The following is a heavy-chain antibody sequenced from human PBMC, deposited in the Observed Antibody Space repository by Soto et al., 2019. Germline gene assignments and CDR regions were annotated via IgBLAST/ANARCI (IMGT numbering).Heavy chain of an antibody. J-gene: IGHJ4*02. D-gene: IGHD3-22*01. CDR2: IYYSGST. CDR1: GGSISSYY. V-gene: IGHV4-59*01. Sequence: SETLSLTCTVSGGSISSYYWSWILQPPGKGLEWIGYIYYSGSTNYNPSLKSRVTISVDTSKNQFSLKLSSVTAADTAVYYCARDSGDSSGADFDYWGQGTLVTVSS. CDR3: ARDSGDSSGADFDY.